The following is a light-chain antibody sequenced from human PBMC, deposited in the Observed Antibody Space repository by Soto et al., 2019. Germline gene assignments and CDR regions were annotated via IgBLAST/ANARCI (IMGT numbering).Light chain of an antibody. Sequence: DIQRTQSPASLSASVGDRVTITCRASQGIINYLAWYQHKPGTVPKLLIYTAPTLQSGVPSRFSGSGSGTDFTLTISSLQPEDFATYYCQQYDNLPLIFGQGTRLEI. CDR1: QGIINY. CDR2: TAP. CDR3: QQYDNLPLI. V-gene: IGKV1-27*01. J-gene: IGKJ5*01.